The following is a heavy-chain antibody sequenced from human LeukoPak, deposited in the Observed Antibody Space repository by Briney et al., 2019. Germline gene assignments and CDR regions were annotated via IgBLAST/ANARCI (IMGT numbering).Heavy chain of an antibody. CDR3: ARDPLRSTWSTYYNALDV. CDR2: ISVYNGNT. D-gene: IGHD6-13*01. CDR1: VYSFTSYA. J-gene: IGHJ6*02. Sequence: ASVKVSRKGTVYSFTSYAINWVRQAPGQGLEWMGWISVYNGNTGYAQKLQGRVTMTTDTSTSTAYMELRSLTSDDTAVYYCARDPLRSTWSTYYNALDVWGQGTTVTVSS. V-gene: IGHV1-18*01.